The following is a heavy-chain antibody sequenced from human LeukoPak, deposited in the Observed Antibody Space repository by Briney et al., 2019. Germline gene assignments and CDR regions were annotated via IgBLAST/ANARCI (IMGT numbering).Heavy chain of an antibody. J-gene: IGHJ4*02. D-gene: IGHD1-26*01. CDR3: AREASSGAYNDY. V-gene: IGHV1-18*01. CDR2: ITPYNGNT. CDR1: GYTFTNYD. Sequence: ASVKVSCKSPGYTFTNYDITWIRQAPGQGLEWMGYITPYNGNTNYAQKLQGRVTMTTDTSTSTVYMELRSLRSDDTAVYYCAREASSGAYNDYWGQGTLVTVSS.